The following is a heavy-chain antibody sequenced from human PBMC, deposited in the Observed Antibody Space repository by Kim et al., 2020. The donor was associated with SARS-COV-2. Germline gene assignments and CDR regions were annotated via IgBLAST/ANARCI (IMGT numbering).Heavy chain of an antibody. V-gene: IGHV3-21*01. CDR1: GFTFSSYS. D-gene: IGHD6-19*01. CDR3: ARDRSGWYEGVGAPMDY. J-gene: IGHJ4*02. CDR2: ISSSSSYI. Sequence: GGSLRLSCAASGFTFSSYSMNWVRQAPGKGLEWVSSISSSSSYIYYADSVKGRFTISRDNAKNSLYLQMNSLRAEDTAVYYCARDRSGWYEGVGAPMDYWGQGTLVTVSS.